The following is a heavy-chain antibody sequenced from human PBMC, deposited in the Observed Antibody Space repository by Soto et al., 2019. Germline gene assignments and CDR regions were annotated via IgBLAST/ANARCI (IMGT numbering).Heavy chain of an antibody. CDR1: GFTFSSYA. D-gene: IGHD2-15*01. Sequence: EVQLLESGGGLVQPGGSLRLSCAASGFTFSSYAMSWVRQAPGKGLEWVSAISGSGGSTYYADSVKGRFTISRGNSRNTLYRQMNSLRVEDTAVYYCAKDRDFGYCSGGSCFTPFDYWGQGTLVTVSS. J-gene: IGHJ4*02. CDR3: AKDRDFGYCSGGSCFTPFDY. V-gene: IGHV3-23*01. CDR2: ISGSGGST.